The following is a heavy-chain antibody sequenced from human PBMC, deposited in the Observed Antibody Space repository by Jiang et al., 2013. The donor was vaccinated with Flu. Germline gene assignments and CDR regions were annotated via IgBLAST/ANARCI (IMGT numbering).Heavy chain of an antibody. V-gene: IGHV1-2*02. CDR3: ATATTTYYYGMDV. D-gene: IGHD4-17*01. J-gene: IGHJ6*02. CDR2: INPNSGGT. Sequence: SGAEVKKPGASVKVSCKASGYTFTGYYMHWVRQAPGQGLEWMGWINPNSGGTNYAQKFQGRVTMTRDTSISTAYMELSSLRSEDTAVYYCATATTTYYYGMDVWGQGTTVTVSS. CDR1: GYTFTGYY.